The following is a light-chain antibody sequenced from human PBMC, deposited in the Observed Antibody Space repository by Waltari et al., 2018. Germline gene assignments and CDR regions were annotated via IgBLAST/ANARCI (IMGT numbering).Light chain of an antibody. CDR2: ATS. V-gene: IGKV1-NL1*01. J-gene: IGKJ3*01. CDR1: QDIDNA. CDR3: QQYHSYLFT. Sequence: DIQLTQSPSSLSASVGDRVTITCRASQDIDNALAWYQQKPGKAPKLLLYATSTLESGVPSRFRDNGSGMEYTLTISSLQPEDFATYSCQQYHSYLFTFGPGTKLDIK.